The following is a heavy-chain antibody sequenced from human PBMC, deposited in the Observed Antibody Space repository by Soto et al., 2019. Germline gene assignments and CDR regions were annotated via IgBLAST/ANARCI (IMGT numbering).Heavy chain of an antibody. CDR1: GFTFWTYA. CDR3: ARHPPPGYYYDSSGYYGYFQH. J-gene: IGHJ1*01. CDR2: ISGTGGGT. Sequence: LRLSCAASGFTFWTYAMSWVRQAPGKGLEWASVISGTGGGTSYADSVKGRFTISRDNSKNTLYLQMNSLGVEDTAVYYCARHPPPGYYYDSSGYYGYFQHWGQGTPVTVSS. V-gene: IGHV3-23*01. D-gene: IGHD3-22*01.